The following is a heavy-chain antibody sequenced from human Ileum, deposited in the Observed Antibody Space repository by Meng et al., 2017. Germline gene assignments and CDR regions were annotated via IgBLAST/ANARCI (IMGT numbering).Heavy chain of an antibody. CDR2: INPDGSNP. CDR3: TNDRLNH. Sequence: EVQLGGSGGGLAPPGGSLRLSCAASGFTFTDHWMHWVRQGPGKGLVWVSRINPDGSNPTYADSVKGRFTISRDNAKNTVYLQMNSLRAEDSALYYCTNDRLNHWGQGALVTVSS. J-gene: IGHJ1*01. CDR1: GFTFTDHW. V-gene: IGHV3-74*01. D-gene: IGHD1-1*01.